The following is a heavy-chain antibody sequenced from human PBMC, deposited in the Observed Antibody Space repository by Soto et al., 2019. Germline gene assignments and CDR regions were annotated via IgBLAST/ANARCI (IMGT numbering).Heavy chain of an antibody. J-gene: IGHJ4*02. CDR3: TTDVVGATDFDY. CDR1: GFTFSNAW. D-gene: IGHD1-26*01. Sequence: GSLRLSCAASGFTFSNAWMSWVRQAPGKGLEWVGRIKSKTDGGTTDYAAPVKGRFTISRDDSKNTLYLQMNSLKTEDTAVYYCTTDVVGATDFDYWGQGTLVTVSS. CDR2: IKSKTDGGTT. V-gene: IGHV3-15*01.